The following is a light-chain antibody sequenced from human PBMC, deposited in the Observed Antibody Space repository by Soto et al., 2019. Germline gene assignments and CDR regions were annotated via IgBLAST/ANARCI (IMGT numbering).Light chain of an antibody. CDR3: QKSFTSPWT. CDR2: AAS. V-gene: IGKV1-39*01. Sequence: DIRMTQSPSSLSVSVGDGVTITCRASETINNYLNWYQQKPGRDPSQRIHAASRLKSRGTSRFSGSGSGTDFTLTISSLRPEDFATYSCQKSFTSPWTFGLGTEV. J-gene: IGKJ1*01. CDR1: ETINNY.